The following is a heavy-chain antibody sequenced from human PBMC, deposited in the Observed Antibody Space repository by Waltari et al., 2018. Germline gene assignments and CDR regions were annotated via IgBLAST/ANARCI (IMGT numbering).Heavy chain of an antibody. D-gene: IGHD3-22*01. CDR1: GFTFSSYS. V-gene: IGHV3-21*01. CDR3: ARAGDSSGYNLDY. CDR2: ISSSSSYI. J-gene: IGHJ4*02. Sequence: EVQLVESGGGLVKPGGSLRLSCAASGFTFSSYSMNWVRQAPGKGLEWVSSISSSSSYIYYADSVKGRCTISRDNAKNSLYLQMNSLRAEDTAVYYCARAGDSSGYNLDYWGQGTLVTVSS.